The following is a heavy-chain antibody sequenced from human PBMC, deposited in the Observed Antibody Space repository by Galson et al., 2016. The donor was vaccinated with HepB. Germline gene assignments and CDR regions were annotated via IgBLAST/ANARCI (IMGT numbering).Heavy chain of an antibody. Sequence: SETLSLTCTVSGGSISNTDFYWGWIRQPPGKGLEWIGSVSYTGRTYYNPSLKSRLTISVDTSKNQFSLKLNSVTAADTAVYYCARPGISASFYHWGQGTLVTVSS. J-gene: IGHJ5*02. V-gene: IGHV4-39*01. CDR3: ARPGISASFYH. CDR1: GGSISNTDFY. CDR2: VSYTGRT. D-gene: IGHD1-14*01.